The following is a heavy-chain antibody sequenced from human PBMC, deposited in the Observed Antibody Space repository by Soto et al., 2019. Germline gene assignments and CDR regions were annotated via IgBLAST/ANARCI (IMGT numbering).Heavy chain of an antibody. CDR2: ISYDGRNK. J-gene: IGHJ6*02. D-gene: IGHD2-15*01. CDR3: VRDTAYCSGGTCYHYHDMDV. V-gene: IGHV3-30*04. CDR1: VFTFSSYA. Sequence: PVGSLRLSCASSVFTFSSYAMHCVRHSPGKWLEWVAVISYDGRNKYYADSVKGRFTISRDNSKNTLYLEMNSLRVEDTAVYHCVRDTAYCSGGTCYHYHDMDVWGQGTTVNVSS.